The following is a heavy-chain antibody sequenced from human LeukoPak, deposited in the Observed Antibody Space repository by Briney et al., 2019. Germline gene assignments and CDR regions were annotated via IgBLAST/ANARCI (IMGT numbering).Heavy chain of an antibody. J-gene: IGHJ4*02. V-gene: IGHV3-49*04. CDR1: GGSFSGYY. D-gene: IGHD3-9*01. Sequence: LSLTCAVYGGSFSGYYWSWVRQAPGKGLEWVGFIRSKAYGGTTEYAASVKGRFTISRDDSKSIAYPQMNSLKTEDTAVYYCTREPLRYFDWTAYFDYWGQGTLVTVSS. CDR2: IRSKAYGGTT. CDR3: TREPLRYFDWTAYFDY.